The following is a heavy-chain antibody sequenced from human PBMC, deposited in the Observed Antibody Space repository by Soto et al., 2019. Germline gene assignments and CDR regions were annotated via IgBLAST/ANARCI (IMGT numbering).Heavy chain of an antibody. Sequence: QVYLVESGGGVVQPGRSLRLSCAASGFTFSGYAMHWVRQAPDKGLEWVAVISYDGKTVLYADSVKGRFTFSRDNSRNTLYLQMSSLGVEDTAVYYCVRHRGSDLLRVAYFDYWGQGTLVTASS. J-gene: IGHJ4*02. D-gene: IGHD1-26*01. V-gene: IGHV3-30*04. CDR1: GFTFSGYA. CDR3: VRHRGSDLLRVAYFDY. CDR2: ISYDGKTV.